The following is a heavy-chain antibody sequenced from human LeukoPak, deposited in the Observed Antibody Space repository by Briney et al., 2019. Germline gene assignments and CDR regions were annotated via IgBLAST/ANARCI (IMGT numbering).Heavy chain of an antibody. D-gene: IGHD6-6*01. V-gene: IGHV1-2*06. CDR2: ISPNSGGT. Sequence: ASVKVSCNASGYTFTGYYMHWVRQAPGQGLEWMGRISPNSGGTNYAQKFQGRVTMTRDTSITTAYMELSRLRSDDTAVYYCARYAYSSSFDYWGQGTLLTVSS. CDR1: GYTFTGYY. CDR3: ARYAYSSSFDY. J-gene: IGHJ4*02.